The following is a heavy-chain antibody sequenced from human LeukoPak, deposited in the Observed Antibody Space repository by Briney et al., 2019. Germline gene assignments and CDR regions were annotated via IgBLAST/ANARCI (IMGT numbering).Heavy chain of an antibody. CDR2: IYYTGSP. D-gene: IGHD3-3*01. V-gene: IGHV4-39*01. Sequence: SETLSLTCTVSGDPITSPGYYWGWIRQPPGQGLEWIANIYYTGSPFYNPTLRSRVTISVDTSKNQFSLRLNSVTAADTAIYYCAILRTASSFDFWGQGTLVTVSS. CDR3: AILRTASSFDF. J-gene: IGHJ4*02. CDR1: GDPITSPGYY.